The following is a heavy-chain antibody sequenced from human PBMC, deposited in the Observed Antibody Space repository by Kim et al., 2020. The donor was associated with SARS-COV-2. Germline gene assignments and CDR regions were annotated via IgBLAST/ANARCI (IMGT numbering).Heavy chain of an antibody. J-gene: IGHJ5*02. CDR2: IYYSGST. V-gene: IGHV4-39*07. D-gene: IGHD3-10*01. CDR3: ARDITMAQGWFDP. CDR1: GGSISSSSYY. Sequence: SETLSLTCTVSGGSISSSSYYWGWIRQPPGKGLEWIGSIYYSGSTYYNPSLKSRVTISADTSKNQFSLKLSSVTAADTAVYYCARDITMAQGWFDPWGQGTLVTVSS.